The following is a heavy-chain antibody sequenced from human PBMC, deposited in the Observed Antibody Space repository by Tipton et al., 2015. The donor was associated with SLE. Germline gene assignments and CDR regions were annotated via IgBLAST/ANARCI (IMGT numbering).Heavy chain of an antibody. CDR2: IYYSGTT. CDR3: ARAGVYSNFYYFYYMDV. V-gene: IGHV4-59*01. D-gene: IGHD4-11*01. Sequence: GLVKPSETLSLICTVSGGSIDTYYWSWIRQPPGKGLEWIGYIYYSGTTSYNPSLKSRVTILLDTTKNQFALRLSSVTAADTAVYYCARAGVYSNFYYFYYMDVWGEGTTVTVSS. J-gene: IGHJ6*03. CDR1: GGSIDTYY.